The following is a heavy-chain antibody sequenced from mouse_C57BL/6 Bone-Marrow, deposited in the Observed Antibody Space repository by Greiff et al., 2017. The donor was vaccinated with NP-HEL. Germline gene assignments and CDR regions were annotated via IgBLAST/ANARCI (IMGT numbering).Heavy chain of an antibody. CDR3: ARRYDYAYFDY. D-gene: IGHD2-4*01. CDR2: IDPSDSET. V-gene: IGHV1-52*01. Sequence: QVQLQQPGAELVRPGSSVKLSCKASGYTFTSYWMHWVKQRPIQGLEWIGNIDPSDSETHYNQKFKDKATLTVDKSSSTAYMQLSSLTSEDSAVYYCARRYDYAYFDYWGQGTTLTVSS. CDR1: GYTFTSYW. J-gene: IGHJ2*01.